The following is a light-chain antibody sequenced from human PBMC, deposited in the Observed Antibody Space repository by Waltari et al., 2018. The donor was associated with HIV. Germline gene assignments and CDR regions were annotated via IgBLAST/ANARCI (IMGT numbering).Light chain of an antibody. CDR2: RVS. V-gene: IGKV2-30*01. Sequence: DVVMTQYPLSLPVTLGQPASIPCRSSQSPGYKDGNAYLSRFDQRPGQSPKRLNYRVSNRDSGVPERFCGSGSGADVTLKISRGEAEDVGVYYCIQGTSWPYTVGQGTIVEIE. CDR1: QSPGYKDGNAY. CDR3: IQGTSWPYT. J-gene: IGKJ2*01.